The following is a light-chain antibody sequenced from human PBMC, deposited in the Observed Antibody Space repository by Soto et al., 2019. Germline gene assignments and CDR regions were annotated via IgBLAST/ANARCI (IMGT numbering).Light chain of an antibody. J-gene: IGKJ1*01. CDR1: QTIRAF. CDR3: QHYNSWA. V-gene: IGKV1-5*03. Sequence: QMTQSPSTLSASVGERVTITCRASQTIRAFLAWYQLKPGKAPNLLISKASNLQDGVPSRFSGSGSGTEFTLTITSLQPDDFATYYCQHYNSWAFGQGTKVEIK. CDR2: KAS.